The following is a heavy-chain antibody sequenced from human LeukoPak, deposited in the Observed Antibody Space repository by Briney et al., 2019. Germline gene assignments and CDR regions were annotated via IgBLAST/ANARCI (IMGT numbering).Heavy chain of an antibody. J-gene: IGHJ5*02. CDR2: ISGSGGST. CDR1: GFTFSSYA. Sequence: GGSLRLSCAASGFTFSSYAMSWVRQAPGKGLEWVSGISGSGGSTHYADSVKGRFTISRDNSKNTLYLQMNSLRAEDTAVYYCAKFGPYGSGSYYLNWFDPWAREPWSPSPQ. D-gene: IGHD3-10*01. V-gene: IGHV3-23*01. CDR3: AKFGPYGSGSYYLNWFDP.